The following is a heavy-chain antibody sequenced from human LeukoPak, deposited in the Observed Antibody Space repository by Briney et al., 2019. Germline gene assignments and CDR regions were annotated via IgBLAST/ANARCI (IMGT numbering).Heavy chain of an antibody. J-gene: IGHJ4*02. D-gene: IGHD3-3*01. CDR2: IIPIFGTA. V-gene: IGHV1-69*05. CDR1: GGTFSSYA. Sequence: SVKVSCKASGGTFSSYAISWVRQVPGQGLEWMGRIIPIFGTANYAQKFQGRVTITTDESTSTAYMELSSLRSEDTAVYYCARDGGKQNYDFWSGYLTFDYWGQGTLVTVSS. CDR3: ARDGGKQNYDFWSGYLTFDY.